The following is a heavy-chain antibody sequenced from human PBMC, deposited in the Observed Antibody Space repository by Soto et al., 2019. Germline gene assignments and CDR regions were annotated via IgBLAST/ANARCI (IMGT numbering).Heavy chain of an antibody. CDR2: ISFDGAKE. V-gene: IGHV3-30*18. CDR3: AKGDSGFYDH. D-gene: IGHD3-22*01. J-gene: IGHJ4*02. Sequence: GGSLRLSCTASGLTFSSFAMHWVRQAPGKGLEWVALISFDGAKEYYADSVKGRFTISRDNSKNTLYLQINSLRVEDTAVFYCAKGDSGFYDHWGQGTLVTVSS. CDR1: GLTFSSFA.